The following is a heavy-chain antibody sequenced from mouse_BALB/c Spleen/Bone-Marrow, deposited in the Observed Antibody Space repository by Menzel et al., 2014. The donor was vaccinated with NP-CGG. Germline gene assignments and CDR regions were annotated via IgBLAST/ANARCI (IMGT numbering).Heavy chain of an antibody. CDR3: ARGGISVDY. CDR1: GCVFSTYW. CDR2: IYPGDGDT. J-gene: IGHJ2*01. Sequence: VMLVESGAELVRPGSSVKISCKSSGCVFSTYWINWVKQRPGQGLEWIGQIYPGDGDTDFNGKFKDKATLTADESSNTAYMQLSSLTSEDSAVYFCARGGISVDYWGQGTTLTVSS. V-gene: IGHV1-80*01.